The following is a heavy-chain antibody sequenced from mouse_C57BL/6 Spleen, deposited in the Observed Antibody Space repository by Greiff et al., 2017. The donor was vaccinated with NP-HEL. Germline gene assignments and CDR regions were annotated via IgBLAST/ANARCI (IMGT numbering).Heavy chain of an antibody. D-gene: IGHD1-1*01. J-gene: IGHJ4*01. CDR3: AREASSRYYYAMDY. CDR2: INYDGSST. V-gene: IGHV5-16*01. CDR1: GFTFSDYY. Sequence: DVHLVESEGGLVQPGSSMKLSCTASGFTFSDYYMAWVRQVPEKGLEWVANINYDGSSTYYLDSLKSRFIISRDNAKNILYLQMSSLKSEDTATYYCAREASSRYYYAMDYWGQGTSVTVSS.